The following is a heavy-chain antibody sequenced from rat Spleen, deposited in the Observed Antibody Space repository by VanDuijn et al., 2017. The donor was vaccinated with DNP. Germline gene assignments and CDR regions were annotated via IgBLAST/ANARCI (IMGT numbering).Heavy chain of an antibody. J-gene: IGHJ3*01. CDR3: ARHVRYDGSYYPFTY. CDR2: ISYDGGRT. V-gene: IGHV5-7*01. D-gene: IGHD1-12*02. Sequence: EVQLVESGGGLVQPGRSLKLSCAASGFTFSYYGMAWVRQAPKKGLEWVAYISYDGGRTYYRDSVKGRFTISRDNAKSTLYLQMDSLRSEDTATYYCARHVRYDGSYYPFTYWGQGTLVTVSS. CDR1: GFTFSYYG.